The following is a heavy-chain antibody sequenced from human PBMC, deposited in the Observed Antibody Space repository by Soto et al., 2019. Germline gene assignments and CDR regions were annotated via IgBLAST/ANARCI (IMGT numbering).Heavy chain of an antibody. D-gene: IGHD4-17*01. J-gene: IGHJ4*02. Sequence: SETLSLTCTVSGGSISSGGYYWSWIRQHPGKGLEWIGYIYYSGSSYYNPSLKSRVTISVDTSKNQFSLKLSSVTAADTAVYYCARTSYGGKSAEFDYWGQEALVTVSS. CDR3: ARTSYGGKSAEFDY. V-gene: IGHV4-31*03. CDR2: IYYSGSS. CDR1: GGSISSGGYY.